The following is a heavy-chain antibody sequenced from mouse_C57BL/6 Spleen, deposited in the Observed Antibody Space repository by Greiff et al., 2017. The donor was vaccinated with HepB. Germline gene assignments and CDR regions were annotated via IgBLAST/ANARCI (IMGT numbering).Heavy chain of an antibody. Sequence: QVQLQQPGAELVMPGASVKLSCKASGYTFTSYWMHWVKQRPGQGLEWIGEIDPSDSYTNYNQKFKGKSTLTVDKSSSTAYMQLSSLTSEDSAVYYCARGGDGHYVKIDYWGQGTTLTVSS. J-gene: IGHJ2*01. CDR3: ARGGDGHYVKIDY. D-gene: IGHD2-3*01. CDR2: IDPSDSYT. CDR1: GYTFTSYW. V-gene: IGHV1-69*01.